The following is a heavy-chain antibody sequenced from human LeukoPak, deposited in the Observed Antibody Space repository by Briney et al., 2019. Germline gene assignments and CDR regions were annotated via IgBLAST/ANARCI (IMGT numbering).Heavy chain of an antibody. CDR2: ISSGGSHT. CDR1: GFTFSSYS. V-gene: IGHV3-21*01. D-gene: IGHD3-3*01. Sequence: GGSVRLSCAASGFTFSSYSLNWVRQAPGKGLEWVASISSGGSHTYKADSVKGRFNISRDNAKSSLYLQMNSLRVEDTAVYFCARDAPRPNNNLWSVYYKPYYFDFWGEGALVTVSS. J-gene: IGHJ4*02. CDR3: ARDAPRPNNNLWSVYYKPYYFDF.